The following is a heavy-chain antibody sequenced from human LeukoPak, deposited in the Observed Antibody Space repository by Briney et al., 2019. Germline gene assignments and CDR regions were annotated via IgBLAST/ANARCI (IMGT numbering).Heavy chain of an antibody. Sequence: GGSLRLSCATSGFTFSSYWMHWVRQAPGKGLVWVSRINRDGSSTSYADSVKRRFTISRDNTKNTLHLQMNSLRAEDTAVYHCAGGGYTYGLYWGQGDLVTVSS. CDR1: GFTFSSYW. CDR2: INRDGSST. D-gene: IGHD5-18*01. V-gene: IGHV3-74*01. CDR3: AGGGYTYGLY. J-gene: IGHJ4*02.